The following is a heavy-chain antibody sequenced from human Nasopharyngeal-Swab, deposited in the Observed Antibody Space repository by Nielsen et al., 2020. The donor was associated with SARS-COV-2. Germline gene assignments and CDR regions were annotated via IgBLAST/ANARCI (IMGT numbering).Heavy chain of an antibody. V-gene: IGHV1-2*02. CDR3: ARDPTSVAGTGDYYYGMDV. CDR2: INPSGGST. J-gene: IGHJ6*02. D-gene: IGHD6-19*01. Sequence: ASVKVSCKASGYTFTSYYIHWVRQAPGQGLEWMGIINPSGGSTNYAQKFQGRVTMTRDTSISTAYMELSRLRSDDTAVYYCARDPTSVAGTGDYYYGMDVWGQGTTVTVSS. CDR1: GYTFTSYY.